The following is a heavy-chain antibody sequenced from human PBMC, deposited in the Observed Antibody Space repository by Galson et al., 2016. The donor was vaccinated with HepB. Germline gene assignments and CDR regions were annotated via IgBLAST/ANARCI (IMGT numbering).Heavy chain of an antibody. CDR3: AKDWSSGWFRLGRLDY. J-gene: IGHJ4*02. V-gene: IGHV3-30*18. CDR2: ISSDGTKK. CDR1: GFTFSTYA. Sequence: SLRLSCAASGFTFSTYAMHWVRQAPGKGLEWVAIISSDGTKKYYTDSVRGRFTISRDNSKNTLYLQMDSLRPEDTAVYYCAKDWSSGWFRLGRLDYWGQGTLVIVSS. D-gene: IGHD6-19*01.